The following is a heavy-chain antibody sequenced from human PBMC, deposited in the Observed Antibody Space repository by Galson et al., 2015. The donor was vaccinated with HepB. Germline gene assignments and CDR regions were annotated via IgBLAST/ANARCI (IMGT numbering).Heavy chain of an antibody. CDR3: ARLSPDYYDSSSYSFDY. CDR2: IFYSGNT. Sequence: SETLSLTCTVSGGFISRNNYYWGWIRQPPGKGLEWIGTIFYSGNTFYNPSLKSRVTISVDTSKNQFSLKLNSVTAADTAVYYCARLSPDYYDSSSYSFDYWGQGTLVTVSS. V-gene: IGHV4-39*01. J-gene: IGHJ4*02. D-gene: IGHD3-22*01. CDR1: GGFISRNNYY.